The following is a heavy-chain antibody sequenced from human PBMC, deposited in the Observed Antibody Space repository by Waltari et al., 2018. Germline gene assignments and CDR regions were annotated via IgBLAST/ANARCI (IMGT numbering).Heavy chain of an antibody. CDR2: INTNTGHP. Sequence: QVQLVQSGSDLKKPGASVTVSCTTSGYPLSQYAMNWVRQAPGQGLEWMGWINTNTGHPTYAQDFTGRFVFSLDTSVSTAYLHINGLKADDTAVYYCARGSNFGDPWGQGTLVTVSS. CDR3: ARGSNFGDP. V-gene: IGHV7-4-1*02. D-gene: IGHD4-4*01. J-gene: IGHJ5*02. CDR1: GYPLSQYA.